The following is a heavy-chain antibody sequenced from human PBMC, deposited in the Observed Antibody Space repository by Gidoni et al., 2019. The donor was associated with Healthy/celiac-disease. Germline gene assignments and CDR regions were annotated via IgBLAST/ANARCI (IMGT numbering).Heavy chain of an antibody. Sequence: QVQLVESGGGVVQHGGSLNLSWTASGFTFSSDGMHWVRQAPGNGLEVVAVISYDGSNKHYAASVKGRFTISRDNSKNTLYLQMHSLRAEDTAVYYCAKLPHYYDSRGAFDIWGQGTMVTVSS. D-gene: IGHD3-22*01. CDR3: AKLPHYYDSRGAFDI. CDR1: GFTFSSDG. V-gene: IGHV3-30*18. J-gene: IGHJ3*02. CDR2: ISYDGSNK.